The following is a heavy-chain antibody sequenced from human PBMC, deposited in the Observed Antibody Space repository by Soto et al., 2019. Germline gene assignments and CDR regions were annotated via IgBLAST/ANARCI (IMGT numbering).Heavy chain of an antibody. D-gene: IGHD4-4*01. Sequence: GGSLRLSCAASGFTFSTYPMSWVRQAPGKGLEWVSGISGSGISTYYTDSVKGRFTISRDNSKNTVFLQMNSLRDEDTAVYYCVKPPVITASYYYYDMDVWGQGTTVTVSS. J-gene: IGHJ6*02. CDR2: ISGSGIST. V-gene: IGHV3-23*01. CDR3: VKPPVITASYYYYDMDV. CDR1: GFTFSTYP.